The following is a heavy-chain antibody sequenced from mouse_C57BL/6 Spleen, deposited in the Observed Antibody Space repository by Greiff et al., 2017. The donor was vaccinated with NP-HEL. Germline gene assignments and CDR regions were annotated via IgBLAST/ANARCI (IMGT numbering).Heavy chain of an antibody. V-gene: IGHV1-7*01. J-gene: IGHJ2*01. D-gene: IGHD1-1*01. CDR1: GYTFTSYW. CDR3: ARSNYYGSSISYYFDY. Sequence: QVHVKQSGAELAKPGASVKLSCKASGYTFTSYWMHWVKQRPGQGLEWIGYINPSSGYTKYNQKFKDKATLTADKSSSTAYMMLSSLTYEDSAVYYCARSNYYGSSISYYFDYWGQGTTLTVSS. CDR2: INPSSGYT.